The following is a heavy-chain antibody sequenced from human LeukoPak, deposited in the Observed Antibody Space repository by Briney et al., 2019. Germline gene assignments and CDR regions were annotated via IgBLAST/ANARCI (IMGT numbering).Heavy chain of an antibody. D-gene: IGHD1-26*01. CDR2: IKQEGSEK. J-gene: IGHJ4*02. Sequence: GGSLRLSCAASGFTFSNYWMSWVRQAPGKGLEWVANIKQEGSEKNYVDSVKGRFTISRDNAKNSLYLQMNSLRAEDTAMYYCARHTESGTYYLAFDYRGQGTLVTVSS. CDR3: ARHTESGTYYLAFDY. CDR1: GFTFSNYW. V-gene: IGHV3-7*01.